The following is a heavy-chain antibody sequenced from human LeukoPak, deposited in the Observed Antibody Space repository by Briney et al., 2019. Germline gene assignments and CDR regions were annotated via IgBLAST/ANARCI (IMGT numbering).Heavy chain of an antibody. J-gene: IGHJ5*02. CDR1: GYTLTELS. CDR2: INPSGGST. V-gene: IGHV1-46*01. Sequence: ASVKVSCKVSGYTLTELSMHWVRQAPGQGLEWMGIINPSGGSTSYAQKFQGRVTMTRDTSTSTVYMELSSLRSEDTAVYYCARCHGARKYNWFDPWGQGTLVTVSS. CDR3: ARCHGARKYNWFDP. D-gene: IGHD1-26*01.